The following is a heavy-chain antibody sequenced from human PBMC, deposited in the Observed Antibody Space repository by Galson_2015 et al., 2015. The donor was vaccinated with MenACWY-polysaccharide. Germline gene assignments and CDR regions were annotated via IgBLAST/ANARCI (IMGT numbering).Heavy chain of an antibody. V-gene: IGHV3-49*04. CDR1: GFTFSNYA. CDR2: IRCKASGETT. CDR3: TRDRPIDY. J-gene: IGHJ4*02. Sequence: SLRLSCAASGFTFSNYAMSWVRQAPGKGLEWVGFIRCKASGETTGYAASVKGRFTISRDDSKSTAYLQMNSLQTEDTAIYYCTRDRPIDYWGQGTLVTVSS.